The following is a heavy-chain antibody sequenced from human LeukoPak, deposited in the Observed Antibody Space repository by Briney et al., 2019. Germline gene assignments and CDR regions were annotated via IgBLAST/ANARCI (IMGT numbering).Heavy chain of an antibody. Sequence: GGSLRLSCAASGFTFSSYAMSWVRQAPGKGLEWVSAISGSGGSTYYADSVKGRFTISRDNSKNTLYLQMNGLRAEDTAVYYCAKDAEEDGYNPTDFDYWGQGTLVTVSS. D-gene: IGHD5-24*01. CDR1: GFTFSSYA. V-gene: IGHV3-23*01. CDR2: ISGSGGST. CDR3: AKDAEEDGYNPTDFDY. J-gene: IGHJ4*02.